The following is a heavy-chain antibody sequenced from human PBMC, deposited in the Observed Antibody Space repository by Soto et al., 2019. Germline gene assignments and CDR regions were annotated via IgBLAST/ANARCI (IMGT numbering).Heavy chain of an antibody. D-gene: IGHD2-8*02. CDR2: IKQDGSEK. V-gene: IGHV3-7*05. Sequence: EVHLVESGGGLVQPGGSLRPSWEASGFTFSNYWMNWARQAPGKGLGWVANIKQDGSEKFYVDSVKGRFTISRDNAKNSVYVQMNSLRGEDTAVYYCVREGPIEGTGGFDYWGQGTVVTVSS. CDR1: GFTFSNYW. CDR3: VREGPIEGTGGFDY. J-gene: IGHJ4*02.